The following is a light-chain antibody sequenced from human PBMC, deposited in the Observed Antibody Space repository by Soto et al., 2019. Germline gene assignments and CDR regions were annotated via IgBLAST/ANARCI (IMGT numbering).Light chain of an antibody. V-gene: IGLV1-40*01. J-gene: IGLJ2*01. CDR1: SSNIGAGYD. CDR3: QSYDTSLSGYVV. CDR2: GNS. Sequence: QSVLTQPPSVSGAPGQRVTISCTGSSSNIGAGYDAHWYQQIPGTAPKLLIYGNSNRPSGVPDRFSGSKSGTSASLAITGLQAEDEADYYCQSYDTSLSGYVVFGGGTQLTVL.